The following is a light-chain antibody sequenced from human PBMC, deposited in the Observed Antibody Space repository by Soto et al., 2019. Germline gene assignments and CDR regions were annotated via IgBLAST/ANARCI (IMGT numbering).Light chain of an antibody. CDR1: TSYVGGYNY. Sequence: QSALTQPASVSGSPGQSITISCTGATSYVGGYNYVSWYQHHPGEALKLIIYNVNDRPSGVSDRFSASKSGNTASLTISGLQAEDEGDYYCSSYTSSITQVLFGGGTKLTVL. J-gene: IGLJ2*01. CDR2: NVN. V-gene: IGLV2-14*03. CDR3: SSYTSSITQVL.